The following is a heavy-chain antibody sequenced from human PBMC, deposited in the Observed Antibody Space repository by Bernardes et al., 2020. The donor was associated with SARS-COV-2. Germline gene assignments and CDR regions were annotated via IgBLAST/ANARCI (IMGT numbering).Heavy chain of an antibody. J-gene: IGHJ4*02. D-gene: IGHD6-6*01. Sequence: SETLSLTCTVSGGSISGYFWNWIRQPPGKGLEWIGYFYHGGSSDYNPSLKSRVTMSVDTSQNQFSLRLDSVTAADTAIYYCARRPARPDNSFNYWGQGVLVTASS. V-gene: IGHV4-59*12. CDR2: FYHGGSS. CDR1: GGSISGYF. CDR3: ARRPARPDNSFNY.